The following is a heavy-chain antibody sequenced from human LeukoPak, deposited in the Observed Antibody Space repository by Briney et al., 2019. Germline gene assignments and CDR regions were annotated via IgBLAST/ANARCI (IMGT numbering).Heavy chain of an antibody. Sequence: GESLQISCKASGYSFTIYWIGWVRQVPGKGLEWMGIIYPGDSDTRYSPSFQGQVTISADKSISTAYLQWSSLKASDTAMYYCARSIVGATTVDAFDIWGQGTMVTASS. J-gene: IGHJ3*02. CDR2: IYPGDSDT. CDR1: GYSFTIYW. CDR3: ARSIVGATTVDAFDI. V-gene: IGHV5-51*01. D-gene: IGHD1-26*01.